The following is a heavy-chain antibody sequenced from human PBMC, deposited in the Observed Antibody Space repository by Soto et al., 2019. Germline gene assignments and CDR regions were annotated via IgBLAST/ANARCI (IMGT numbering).Heavy chain of an antibody. CDR3: ARDDYPYYDDSSGYHFDY. Sequence: PGGSLRLSCAASGFTFSTYNMNWVRQAPGKGLEWVSYISSSSSTIHYAESVKGRFTISRDNAKNSLYLQMNSLRAEDTAVFYFARDDYPYYDDSSGYHFDYWGQGTLVTVSS. J-gene: IGHJ4*02. CDR2: ISSSSSTI. V-gene: IGHV3-48*01. CDR1: GFTFSTYN. D-gene: IGHD3-22*01.